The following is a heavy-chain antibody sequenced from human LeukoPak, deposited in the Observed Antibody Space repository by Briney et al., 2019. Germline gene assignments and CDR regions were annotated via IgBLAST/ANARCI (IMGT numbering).Heavy chain of an antibody. Sequence: QSGRSLRLSCAASGFTFSSYSMNWVRQAPGKGLEWVSYISSSSSTIYYADSVKGRFTISGDNGKNSLYLQMNSLRAEDTAVYYCARSHCSGGSCYLSYWGQGTLVTVSS. CDR3: ARSHCSGGSCYLSY. J-gene: IGHJ4*02. V-gene: IGHV3-48*01. D-gene: IGHD2-15*01. CDR1: GFTFSSYS. CDR2: ISSSSSTI.